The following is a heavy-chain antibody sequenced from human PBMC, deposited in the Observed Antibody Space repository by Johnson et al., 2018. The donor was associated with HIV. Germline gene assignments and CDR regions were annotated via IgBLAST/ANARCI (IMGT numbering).Heavy chain of an antibody. CDR1: GFTFSYYG. Sequence: QVQLVESGGGVVQPGKSLRLSCAASGFTFSYYGMHWVRQAPGKGLEWVAVIWYDGSNKFYADSVKGRFTISRENARNSLYLQLNSLRAGDSALYYCARGSYDGDAFDLWGQGTMVTVSS. CDR2: IWYDGSNK. D-gene: IGHD1-26*01. V-gene: IGHV3-33*01. CDR3: ARGSYDGDAFDL. J-gene: IGHJ3*01.